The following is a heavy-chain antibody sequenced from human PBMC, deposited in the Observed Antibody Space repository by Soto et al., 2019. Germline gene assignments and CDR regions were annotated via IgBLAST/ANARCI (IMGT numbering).Heavy chain of an antibody. CDR2: MKQDGSEK. CDR1: GFTFSSYW. Sequence: GGSLRLSCAASGFTFSSYWMSWVRQAPGKGLEWVANMKQDGSEKYYVDSVKGRFTISRDNAKNSLYLQMNSLRAEDTAVYYCERDHQQDESDYWGQGNLVPVSS. V-gene: IGHV3-7*01. J-gene: IGHJ4*02. CDR3: ERDHQQDESDY.